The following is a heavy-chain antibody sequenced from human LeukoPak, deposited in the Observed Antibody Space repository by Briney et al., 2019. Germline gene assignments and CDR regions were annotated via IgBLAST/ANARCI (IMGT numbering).Heavy chain of an antibody. V-gene: IGHV4-30-4*01. CDR3: ARSTLWFGELPYNWFDP. Sequence: SQTLSLTCTVSGGSISIGDYYWSWIRQPPAKGLEWIRYIYYSGSTYYNPSLKSRVTISVDTSKNQFSLKLSSVTAADTAVYYCARSTLWFGELPYNWFDPWGQGTLVTVSS. J-gene: IGHJ5*02. CDR2: IYYSGST. D-gene: IGHD3-10*01. CDR1: GGSISIGDYY.